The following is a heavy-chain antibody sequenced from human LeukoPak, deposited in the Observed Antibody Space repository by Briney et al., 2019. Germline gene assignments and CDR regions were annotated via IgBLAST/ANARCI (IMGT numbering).Heavy chain of an antibody. Sequence: SVKVSCKSSGDTSNYAFSWVRQAPGQGLEWMGGIIPMARTAQYAQKFQGRVTMTTDTSTSTAYMDLRSLRSDDTAMYYCGRLGYGGKSLQYWGQGTLVTVSS. V-gene: IGHV1-69*05. J-gene: IGHJ4*02. CDR2: IIPMARTA. D-gene: IGHD4-23*01. CDR1: GDTSNYA. CDR3: GRLGYGGKSLQY.